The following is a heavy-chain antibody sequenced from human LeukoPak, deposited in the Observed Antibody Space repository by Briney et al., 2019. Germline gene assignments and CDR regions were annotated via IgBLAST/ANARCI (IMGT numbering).Heavy chain of an antibody. J-gene: IGHJ4*02. D-gene: IGHD2-2*02. CDR2: IYYSGST. Sequence: SETLSLTCTVSGGSISSGGYYWGWIRQHPGKGLEWIGYIYYSGSTYYNPSLKSRVTISVDTSKNQFTLKLSSVTAADTAVYYCARGQYVAIPLYFDYWGQGTLVTVSS. CDR3: ARGQYVAIPLYFDY. CDR1: GGSISSGGYY. V-gene: IGHV4-31*03.